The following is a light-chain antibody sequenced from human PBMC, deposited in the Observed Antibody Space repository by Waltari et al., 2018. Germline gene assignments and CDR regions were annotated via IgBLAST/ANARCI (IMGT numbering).Light chain of an antibody. J-gene: IGKJ4*01. CDR1: QSINNNY. CDR2: HAS. CDR3: QKYGSTPRP. Sequence: EIVLTQSPGTLSLSPGERASLSFRASQSINNNYLAWYQQLPGQAPRLLIYHASPRATGIPDRFSGSGSGTDFTLAISRLEPEDFAVYYCQKYGSTPRPFGGGTKVEIK. V-gene: IGKV3-20*01.